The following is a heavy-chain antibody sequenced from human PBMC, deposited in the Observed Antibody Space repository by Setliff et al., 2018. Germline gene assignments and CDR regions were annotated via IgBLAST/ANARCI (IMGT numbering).Heavy chain of an antibody. CDR2: ISLYDGHT. CDR1: GYNFKTYA. CDR3: ARGNPAERYEY. J-gene: IGHJ1*01. Sequence: ASVKISCKASGYNFKTYAISWVRQAPGQGLEWMGFISLYDGHTNYAQNFQGRLTVTTDTSTSTAYMELSSLRFDDTAVYYCARGNPAERYEYWGQGTLVTVSS. D-gene: IGHD5-12*01. V-gene: IGHV1-18*01.